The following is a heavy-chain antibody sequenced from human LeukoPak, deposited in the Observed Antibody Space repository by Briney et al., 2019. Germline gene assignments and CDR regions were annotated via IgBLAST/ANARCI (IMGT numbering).Heavy chain of an antibody. CDR1: GGSISSYY. CDR2: IYTSGST. J-gene: IGHJ4*02. V-gene: IGHV4-4*07. D-gene: IGHD6-13*01. Sequence: SETLSLTCTVSGGSISSYYWSWIRQPAGKGLEWIGHIYTSGSTNYNPSLKSRVTISVDKSKNQFSLKLSSVTAAGTAVYYCARAPIAAAAGFDYWGQGTLVTVSS. CDR3: ARAPIAAAAGFDY.